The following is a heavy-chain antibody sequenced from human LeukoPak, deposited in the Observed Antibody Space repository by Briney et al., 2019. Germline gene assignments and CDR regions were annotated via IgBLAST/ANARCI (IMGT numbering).Heavy chain of an antibody. D-gene: IGHD6-13*01. CDR2: INTNTGNP. V-gene: IGHV7-4-1*02. J-gene: IGHJ5*02. Sequence: GASVKVSCKASGYTFTSYAMNWVRQAPGQGLEWMGWINTNTGNPTYAQGFTGRFVFSLDTSVSTAYLQISSLKAEDTAVYYCAREEAAAGTRNWFDPWGLGTLVTVSS. CDR1: GYTFTSYA. CDR3: AREEAAAGTRNWFDP.